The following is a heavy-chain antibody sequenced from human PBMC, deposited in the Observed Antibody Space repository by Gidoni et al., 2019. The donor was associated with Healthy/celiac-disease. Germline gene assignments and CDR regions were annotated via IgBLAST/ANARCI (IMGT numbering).Heavy chain of an antibody. CDR3: AREVETAASDAVDI. Sequence: EVQLVESGGGLVQPGGSLRLPCAASGFTFSSDWTSWVRQGPGKRLEWVAKRKQDGSEKDYGEAVKGRFTISRDNAKNSLYLQMNSLRAEDKAVYYCAREVETAASDAVDIWGQGTMVTVSS. CDR1: GFTFSSDW. J-gene: IGHJ3*02. CDR2: RKQDGSEK. V-gene: IGHV3-7*01. D-gene: IGHD5-18*01.